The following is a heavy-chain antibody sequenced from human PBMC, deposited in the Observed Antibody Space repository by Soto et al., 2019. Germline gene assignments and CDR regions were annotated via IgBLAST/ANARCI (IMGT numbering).Heavy chain of an antibody. J-gene: IGHJ3*02. CDR2: INHSGST. Sequence: QVQLQHWGAGLLKPSETLSLTCAVYGGSFSGYYWSWIRQPPGKGLEWIGEINHSGSTNYNPSLKSRVTISVDTSKNQFSLKLSSVTAADTAVYYCAREVSYYDSSAPAFDIWGQGTMVTVSS. CDR3: AREVSYYDSSAPAFDI. D-gene: IGHD3-22*01. CDR1: GGSFSGYY. V-gene: IGHV4-34*01.